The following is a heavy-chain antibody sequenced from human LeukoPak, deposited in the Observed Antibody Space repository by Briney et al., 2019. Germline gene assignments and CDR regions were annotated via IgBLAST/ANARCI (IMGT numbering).Heavy chain of an antibody. CDR1: GFTFDDYG. Sequence: GGSLRLSCAASGFTFDDYGMSWVRQAPGKGLEWVSGINWNGGSTGYADSVKGRFTISRDNAKNSLYLQMNSLRAEDTAVYYCARAQSYYYDSSGYVYWGQGTLVTVSS. D-gene: IGHD3-22*01. J-gene: IGHJ4*02. CDR3: ARAQSYYYDSSGYVY. CDR2: INWNGGST. V-gene: IGHV3-20*04.